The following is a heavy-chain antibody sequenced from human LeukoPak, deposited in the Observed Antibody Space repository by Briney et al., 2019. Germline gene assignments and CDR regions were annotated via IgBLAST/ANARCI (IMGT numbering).Heavy chain of an antibody. Sequence: ASVKVSCKASGYTFTGYYMHWVRQAPGQGLEWMGWINPNSGGTNYAQKFQGRVTMTRDTSISTAYMELSRLRSDDTAVYYCARDLSGSYEVWFDPWGQGTLVTVSS. D-gene: IGHD1-26*01. CDR2: INPNSGGT. V-gene: IGHV1-2*02. CDR3: ARDLSGSYEVWFDP. J-gene: IGHJ5*02. CDR1: GYTFTGYY.